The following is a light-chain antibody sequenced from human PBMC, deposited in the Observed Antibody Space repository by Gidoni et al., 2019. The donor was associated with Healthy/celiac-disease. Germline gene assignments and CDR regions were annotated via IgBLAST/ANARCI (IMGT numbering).Light chain of an antibody. CDR2: WAS. CDR3: QQYYNTPS. CDR1: QSVLYNSNNKNY. V-gene: IGKV4-1*01. Sequence: DIVMTQSPDSLAVSLGERATINCKSSQSVLYNSNNKNYLAWYQQKPGQPPKLLIYWASTRESGVPDRFSGSGSGTDFTLTISSLQAEDVAVYYCQQYYNTPSFXXXTKVEIK. J-gene: IGKJ1*01.